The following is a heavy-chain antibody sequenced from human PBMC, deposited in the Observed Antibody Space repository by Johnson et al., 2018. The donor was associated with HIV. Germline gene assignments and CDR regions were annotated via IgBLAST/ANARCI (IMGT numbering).Heavy chain of an antibody. V-gene: IGHV3-20*04. CDR2: INWNGGST. CDR3: ARDGTTGPSGDAFDI. D-gene: IGHD1-14*01. J-gene: IGHJ3*02. CDR1: GFTFDAYG. Sequence: VQLVESGGGVVRPGGSLRLSCAASGFTFDAYGMSWVRQAPGKGLEWVSGINWNGGSTGYADSVQGRFTISRDNAKSSLYLQMNSLRPEDTAVYYCARDGTTGPSGDAFDIWGQGTMVTVSP.